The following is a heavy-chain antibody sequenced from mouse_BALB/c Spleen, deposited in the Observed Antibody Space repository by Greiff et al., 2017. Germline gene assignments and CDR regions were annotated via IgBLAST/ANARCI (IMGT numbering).Heavy chain of an antibody. V-gene: IGHV5-6-3*01. D-gene: IGHD4-1*01. CDR2: INSNGGST. CDR3: ACVVTGRAY. Sequence: EVQGVESGGGLVQPGGSLKLSCAASGFTFSSYGMSWVRQTPDKRLELVATINSNGGSTYYPDSVKGRFTISRDNAKNTLYLQRSSLKSEDTAMYYCACVVTGRAYWGQGTLVTVSA. CDR1: GFTFSSYG. J-gene: IGHJ3*01.